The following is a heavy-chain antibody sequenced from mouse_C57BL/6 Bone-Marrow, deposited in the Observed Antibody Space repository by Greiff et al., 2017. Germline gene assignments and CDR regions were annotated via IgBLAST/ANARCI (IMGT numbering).Heavy chain of an antibody. V-gene: IGHV1-69*01. Sequence: VQLQQPGAELVMPGASVKLSCKASGYTFTSYWMHWVKQRPGQGLEWIGEIDPSDSYTNYNQKFKGKSTLTVDKSSSTAYMQLSSLTSEDSAVYYCARWDYGSSRDYWGQGTTLTVSS. J-gene: IGHJ2*01. CDR1: GYTFTSYW. CDR3: ARWDYGSSRDY. D-gene: IGHD1-1*01. CDR2: IDPSDSYT.